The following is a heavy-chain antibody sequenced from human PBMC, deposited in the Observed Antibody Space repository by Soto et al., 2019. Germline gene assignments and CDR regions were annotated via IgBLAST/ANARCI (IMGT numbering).Heavy chain of an antibody. J-gene: IGHJ5*02. CDR1: GFTFDDYA. D-gene: IGHD1-26*01. CDR2: ISWNSGSI. Sequence: PGGSLRLSCAASGFTFDDYAMHWVRQAPGKGLEWVSGISWNSGSIGYADSVKGRFTISRDNAKNSLYLQMNSLRAEDTAVYYCARGPWTDSGSYKGNWFDPWGQGTLVTVSS. V-gene: IGHV3-9*01. CDR3: ARGPWTDSGSYKGNWFDP.